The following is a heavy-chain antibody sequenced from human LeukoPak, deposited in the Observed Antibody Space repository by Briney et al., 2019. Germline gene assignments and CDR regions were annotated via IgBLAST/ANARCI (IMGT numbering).Heavy chain of an antibody. CDR1: GGSISSNDYY. D-gene: IGHD4-11*01. V-gene: IGHV4-31*03. Sequence: PSETLSRTCTVSGGSISSNDYYWCWIRQHPGKGLEWIGYIYYNGRTFYNPSLKTRVTISVDTSKNQFSLKLSSVTAADTAVYYCARAPKGMTTVRYYYYYYMDVWGKGTTVTVSS. J-gene: IGHJ6*03. CDR3: ARAPKGMTTVRYYYYYYMDV. CDR2: IYYNGRT.